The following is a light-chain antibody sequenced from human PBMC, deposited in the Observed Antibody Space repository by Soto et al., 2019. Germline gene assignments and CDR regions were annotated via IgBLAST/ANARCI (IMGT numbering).Light chain of an antibody. CDR2: GAS. CDR3: QQLDRYPFT. J-gene: IGKJ4*01. Sequence: EIVMTQSPATLSVSPGERATLSCRASQSVSSDLAWYQQKPGQAPRLLIYGASTLQGGVPSRFSGSGSGTEFTLTISSLQPEDLASYYCQQLDRYPFTFGGGTKVEIK. CDR1: QSVSSD. V-gene: IGKV3-15*01.